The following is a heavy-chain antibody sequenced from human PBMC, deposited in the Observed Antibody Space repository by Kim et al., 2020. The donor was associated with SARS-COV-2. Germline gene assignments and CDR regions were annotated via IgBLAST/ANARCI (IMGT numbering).Heavy chain of an antibody. J-gene: IGHJ4*02. CDR3: AKDVLQWQHDC. Sequence: TFYADSVEGRFSISRDNSKNTLYLQMSGLRVEDTAVYFCAKDVLQWQHDCWGRGTLVTVSS. CDR2: T. V-gene: IGHV3-23*01. D-gene: IGHD4-4*01.